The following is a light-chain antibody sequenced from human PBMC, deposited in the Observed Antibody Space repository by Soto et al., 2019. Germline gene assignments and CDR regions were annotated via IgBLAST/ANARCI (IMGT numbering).Light chain of an antibody. CDR2: DAS. CDR1: QTVRNNY. CDR3: QQFSSYPLT. Sequence: EFVLTQSPGTLSLSPGERATLSCRASQTVRNNYLAWYQQKPGQAPGLLIYDASSRATGIPDRFSGGGSGTDFTLTISRLEPEDFAVYYCQQFSSYPLTFVGGTKVDIK. J-gene: IGKJ4*01. V-gene: IGKV3-20*01.